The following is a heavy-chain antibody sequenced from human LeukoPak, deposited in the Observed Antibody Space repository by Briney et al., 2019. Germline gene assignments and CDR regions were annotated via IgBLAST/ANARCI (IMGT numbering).Heavy chain of an antibody. J-gene: IGHJ6*02. CDR1: GGSISSYY. CDR2: IYYSGST. D-gene: IGHD3-3*01. Sequence: TLSLTCTVSGGSISSYYWSWIRQPPGKGLEWIGYIYYSGSTNYNPSLKSRVTISVDTSKNQFSLKLSSVTAADTAVYYCARTHYDFWSMDVWGQGTTVTVSS. CDR3: ARTHYDFWSMDV. V-gene: IGHV4-59*01.